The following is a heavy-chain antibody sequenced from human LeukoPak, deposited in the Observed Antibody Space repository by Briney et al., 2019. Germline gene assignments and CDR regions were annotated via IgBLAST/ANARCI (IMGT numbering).Heavy chain of an antibody. D-gene: IGHD6-13*01. J-gene: IGHJ4*02. Sequence: PGGSLRLSCAASGFTFSSYWMSWVRQAPGKGLEWVANIKQDGSEKYSVDSVKGRFTIFRDNAKNSLFLQMNSLRADDTAVYYCARATAKQQLVSPLGYWGQGTLVTVSS. CDR3: ARATAKQQLVSPLGY. CDR1: GFTFSSYW. V-gene: IGHV3-7*01. CDR2: IKQDGSEK.